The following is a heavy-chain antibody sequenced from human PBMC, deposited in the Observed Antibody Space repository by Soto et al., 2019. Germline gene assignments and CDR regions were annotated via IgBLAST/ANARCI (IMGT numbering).Heavy chain of an antibody. CDR2: INAYNGNT. V-gene: IGHV1-18*04. Sequence: ASVKVSCKASGYTFTSYYMHWVRQAPGQGLEWMGWINAYNGNTNYAQKLQGRVTMTTDTSTSTAYMELRSLRSDDTAVYYCAREHGSGSYDYWGQGTLVTVSS. J-gene: IGHJ4*02. CDR1: GYTFTSYY. D-gene: IGHD3-10*01. CDR3: AREHGSGSYDY.